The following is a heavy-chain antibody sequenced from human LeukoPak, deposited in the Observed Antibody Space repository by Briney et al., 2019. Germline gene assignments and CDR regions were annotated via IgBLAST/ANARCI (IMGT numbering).Heavy chain of an antibody. J-gene: IGHJ6*03. D-gene: IGHD6-6*01. V-gene: IGHV3-66*02. CDR3: ASSSSGNYYCYYMDV. CDR1: GFTVSSNY. CDR2: IYSGGST. Sequence: GGSLRLSCAASGFTVSSNYMSWVRQAPGKGLEWVSVIYSGGSTYYADSVKGRFTISRDNSKNTLYLQMNSLRAEDTAVYYCASSSSGNYYCYYMDVWGKGTTVTLSS.